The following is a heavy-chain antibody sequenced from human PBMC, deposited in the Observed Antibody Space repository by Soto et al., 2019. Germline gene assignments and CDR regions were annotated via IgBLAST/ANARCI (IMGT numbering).Heavy chain of an antibody. Sequence: PGGSLGLSCAASGFTFSSYGMHWVRQAPGKGLEWVAVISYDGSNKYYADSVKGRFTISRDNSKNTLYLQMNSLRAEDTAVYYCAKDVVVGATTGLGDYYYYYGMDVWGQGTTVTVSS. D-gene: IGHD1-26*01. CDR2: ISYDGSNK. CDR3: AKDVVVGATTGLGDYYYYYGMDV. V-gene: IGHV3-30*18. J-gene: IGHJ6*02. CDR1: GFTFSSYG.